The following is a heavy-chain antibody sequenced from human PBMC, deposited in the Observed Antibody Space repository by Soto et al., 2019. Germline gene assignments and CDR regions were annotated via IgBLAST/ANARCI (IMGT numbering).Heavy chain of an antibody. D-gene: IGHD2-2*01. Sequence: SETLSLTCTVSGGSISSYYWSWIRQPPGKGLEWIGYIYYSGSTNYNPSLKSRVTISVDTSKNQFSLKLSSVTAADTAVYYCARGKAAYQLLKPYYYYYGMDVWGQGTTVTVSS. CDR3: ARGKAAYQLLKPYYYYYGMDV. CDR1: GGSISSYY. J-gene: IGHJ6*02. CDR2: IYYSGST. V-gene: IGHV4-59*01.